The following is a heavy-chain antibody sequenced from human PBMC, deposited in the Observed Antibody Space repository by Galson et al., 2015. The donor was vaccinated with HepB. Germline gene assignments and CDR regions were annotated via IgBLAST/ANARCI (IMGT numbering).Heavy chain of an antibody. D-gene: IGHD3-16*02. CDR2: LTGGSDLI. J-gene: IGHJ6*03. Sequence: SLRLSCAASGFTFTAHSMHWVRQAPGKGLEWISYLTGGSDLIYYADSVKGRFTTSRDNAKNSLYLHMNSLRAEDTAIYYCARIRGRTLSVHYMDVWGNGTTVIVSS. CDR1: GFTFTAHS. CDR3: ARIRGRTLSVHYMDV. V-gene: IGHV3-48*01.